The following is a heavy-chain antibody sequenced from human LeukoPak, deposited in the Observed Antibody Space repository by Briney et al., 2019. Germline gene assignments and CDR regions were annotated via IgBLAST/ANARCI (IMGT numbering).Heavy chain of an antibody. CDR2: IYSGGST. J-gene: IGHJ3*02. Sequence: GGSLRLSCAASGFTVSSNYMSWVRQAPGKGLEWVSVIYSGGSTYYADSVKGRFTISRDNSKNTLYLQMNSLRAEDTAVYYCARRGRDGYNFAAFDIWGQGTMVTVSS. CDR1: GFTVSSNY. D-gene: IGHD5-24*01. CDR3: ARRGRDGYNFAAFDI. V-gene: IGHV3-53*01.